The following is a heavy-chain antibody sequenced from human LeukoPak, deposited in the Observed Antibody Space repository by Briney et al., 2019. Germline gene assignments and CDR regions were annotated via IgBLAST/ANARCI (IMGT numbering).Heavy chain of an antibody. Sequence: ASVKVSCKASGYTFIGYYIHWVRQAPGQGLEWMGGIIPIFGTANYAQKFQGTVTMTRDTSTSTVYMELSSLRSEDTAVYYCARSGAQDYYDTSGYPRITFDYWGQGTLVTVSS. J-gene: IGHJ4*02. D-gene: IGHD3-22*01. CDR2: IIPIFGTA. CDR1: GYTFIGYY. CDR3: ARSGAQDYYDTSGYPRITFDY. V-gene: IGHV1-46*01.